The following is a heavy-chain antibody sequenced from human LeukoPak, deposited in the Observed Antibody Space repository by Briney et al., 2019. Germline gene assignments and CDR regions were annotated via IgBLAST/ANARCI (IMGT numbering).Heavy chain of an antibody. Sequence: SVKVSCKASGFTFTSSAMQWVRQARGQRLEWIGWIVVGSGNTNYVQKFQERVTITRDMSTSTAYMELSSLRSEDTAVYYCAARLSSMNYYGMDVWGQGTTVTVSS. CDR3: AARLSSMNYYGMDV. CDR1: GFTFTSSA. CDR2: IVVGSGNT. V-gene: IGHV1-58*02. D-gene: IGHD6-6*01. J-gene: IGHJ6*02.